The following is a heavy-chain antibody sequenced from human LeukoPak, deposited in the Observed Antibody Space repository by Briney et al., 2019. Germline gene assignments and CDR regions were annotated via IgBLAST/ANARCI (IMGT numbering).Heavy chain of an antibody. D-gene: IGHD6-19*01. V-gene: IGHV5-51*01. J-gene: IGHJ4*02. CDR3: ARASTDNAGWHRGSFDY. Sequence: PGESLKISCQTSGYSFTNYWIGWVRQMPGKSLEWMGIIYPGDSDSRYSPSFQGLVTISADKSVSTAYLQWSSLRASDTAIYYCARASTDNAGWHRGSFDYWGQGTLVTVSS. CDR2: IYPGDSDS. CDR1: GYSFTNYW.